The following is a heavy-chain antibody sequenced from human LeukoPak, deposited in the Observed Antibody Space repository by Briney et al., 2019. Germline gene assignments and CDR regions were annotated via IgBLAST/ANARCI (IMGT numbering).Heavy chain of an antibody. CDR2: IYHGGRS. CDR1: GGSFSGYY. CDR3: ARVATLWRRNIVVVTAKGTFDY. D-gene: IGHD2-21*02. J-gene: IGHJ4*02. Sequence: SETLSLTCAVYGGSFSGYYWSWIRQPPGKGLEWIGEIYHGGRSNYNPSLKSRVTISEDTSKNQFSLKLSSVTAADTAVYYCARVATLWRRNIVVVTAKGTFDYWGQGTLVTVSS. V-gene: IGHV4-34*01.